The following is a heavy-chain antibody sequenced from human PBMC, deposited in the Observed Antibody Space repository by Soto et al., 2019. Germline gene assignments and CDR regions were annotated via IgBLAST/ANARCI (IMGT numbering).Heavy chain of an antibody. D-gene: IGHD3-9*01. CDR3: ARVDILTGYYIVDY. V-gene: IGHV1-18*01. Sequence: ASVKVSCKASGYTFTNYGITWVRQAPGQGLEWMGWISAYNGDTHYTQRLQGRVTMTTDTSTSTAYMELRGLRSDDTAVYYCARVDILTGYYIVDYWGQGTLVTVSS. CDR2: ISAYNGDT. J-gene: IGHJ4*02. CDR1: GYTFTNYG.